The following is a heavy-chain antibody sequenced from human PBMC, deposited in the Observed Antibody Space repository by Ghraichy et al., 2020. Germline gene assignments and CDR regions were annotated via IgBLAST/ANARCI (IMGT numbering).Heavy chain of an antibody. V-gene: IGHV3-23*01. Sequence: GGSLRLSCAASGFTFSSCGMNWVRQAPGKGLEWVSSVGGTGDYTYYADSVKGRFTISRDNSKNTLFLQMNSLRAEDTAVYYCAKARSDYYHQGTFDYWCQGSLVTVSS. J-gene: IGHJ4*02. CDR2: VGGTGDYT. CDR1: GFTFSSCG. D-gene: IGHD4-17*01. CDR3: AKARSDYYHQGTFDY.